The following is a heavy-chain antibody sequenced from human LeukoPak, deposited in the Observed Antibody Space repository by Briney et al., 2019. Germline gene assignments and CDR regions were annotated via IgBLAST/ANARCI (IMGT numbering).Heavy chain of an antibody. D-gene: IGHD5-24*01. V-gene: IGHV3-23*01. CDR2: ISSSGNNA. CDR1: GFTFRGAA. CDR3: AKDIQLST. Sequence: GGSLRLSCAVSGFTFRGAAMAWVRQAPGKGLEWVSLISSSGNNAYYADSVKGRFTISRDNSKNTLSLQMNSLRVEDTAIYYCAKDIQLSTWGLGTRVTVSS. J-gene: IGHJ3*01.